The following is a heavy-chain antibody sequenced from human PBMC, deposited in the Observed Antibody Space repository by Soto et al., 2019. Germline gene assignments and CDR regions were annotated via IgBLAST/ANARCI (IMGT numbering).Heavy chain of an antibody. Sequence: LRLSCVASGLTFGSRAMTWVRQAPGEGLQWVSTITDTGGDAKYADSVRGRFVISRDNSKKTLYLQMTSLTAEDSAMYYCARGSTDSYPGSRIFDFWGRGTLVTVSS. V-gene: IGHV3-23*01. CDR1: GLTFGSRA. CDR3: ARGSTDSYPGSRIFDF. D-gene: IGHD3-10*01. CDR2: ITDTGGDA. J-gene: IGHJ4*02.